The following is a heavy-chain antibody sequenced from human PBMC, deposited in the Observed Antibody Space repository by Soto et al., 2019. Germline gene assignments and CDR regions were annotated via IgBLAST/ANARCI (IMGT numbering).Heavy chain of an antibody. CDR3: ARSSSTSSYYYYYGMDV. CDR2: INWNGGST. J-gene: IGHJ6*02. CDR1: GFTFDDYG. V-gene: IGHV3-20*04. Sequence: GGSLRLSCAASGFTFDDYGMSWVRQAPGKGLEWVSGINWNGGSTGYADSVKGRFTISRDNAKNSLYLQMNSLRAEDTALYYCARSSSTSSYYYYYGMDVWGQGTTVTVSS. D-gene: IGHD2-2*01.